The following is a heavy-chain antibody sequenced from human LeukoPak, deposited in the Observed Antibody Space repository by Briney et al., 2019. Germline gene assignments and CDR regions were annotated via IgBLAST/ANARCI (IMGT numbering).Heavy chain of an antibody. CDR3: ARGIESYGDYDY. CDR1: GGSISGSY. J-gene: IGHJ4*02. D-gene: IGHD4-17*01. V-gene: IGHV4-59*01. Sequence: SETLSLTCTVSGGSISGSYWSWIRQPPGKGLEWIAYMYNSGSTNYNPSLKSRVTISIDTSKNQFSLKLSSLTAADTAIYYCARGIESYGDYDYWGQGTLVTVSS. CDR2: MYNSGST.